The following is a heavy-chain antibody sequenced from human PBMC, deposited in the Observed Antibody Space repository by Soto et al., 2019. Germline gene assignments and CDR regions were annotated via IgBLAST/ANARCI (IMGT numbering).Heavy chain of an antibody. Sequence: QVQLVESGGGLVKAGGSLRLSCAASGFTFNDYYMSWIRQPPGKGLEWLSYISSGGSSISYADSVKGRFTISRDNARNALYLQMNSLRADDTALYYCARDLLGGSDYWGQGTLVTVSS. V-gene: IGHV3-11*01. CDR1: GFTFNDYY. CDR2: ISSGGSSI. D-gene: IGHD3-16*01. CDR3: ARDLLGGSDY. J-gene: IGHJ4*02.